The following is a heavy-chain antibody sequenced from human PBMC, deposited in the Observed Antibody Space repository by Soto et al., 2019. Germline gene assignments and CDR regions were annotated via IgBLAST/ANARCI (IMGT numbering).Heavy chain of an antibody. V-gene: IGHV4-59*01. CDR3: ARRYGASFDY. J-gene: IGHJ4*02. D-gene: IGHD4-17*01. CDR2: IYYSGST. Sequence: SQTLSLTCTVSGGSISSYCWSWIRQPPGKGLEWIGYIYYSGSTNYNPSLKSRVTISVDTSKNQFSLKLSSVTAADTAVYYCARRYGASFDYWGQGTLVTVSS. CDR1: GGSISSYC.